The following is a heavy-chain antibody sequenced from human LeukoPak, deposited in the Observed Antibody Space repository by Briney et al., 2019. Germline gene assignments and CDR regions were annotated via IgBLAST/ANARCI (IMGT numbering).Heavy chain of an antibody. CDR3: AREVYSSGWYGTSDY. V-gene: IGHV4-34*01. CDR1: GGSISSYY. D-gene: IGHD6-19*01. CDR2: INHSGST. J-gene: IGHJ4*02. Sequence: PSETLSLTCTVSGGSISSYYWSWIRQPPGKGLEWIGEINHSGSTNYNPSLKSRVTISVDTSKNQFSLKLSSVTAADTAVYYCAREVYSSGWYGTSDYWGQGTLVTVSS.